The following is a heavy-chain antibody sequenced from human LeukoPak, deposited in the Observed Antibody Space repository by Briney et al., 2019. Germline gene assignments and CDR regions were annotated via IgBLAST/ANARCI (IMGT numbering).Heavy chain of an antibody. V-gene: IGHV3-23*01. J-gene: IGHJ4*02. Sequence: PGGSLRLSCAASGFTFSSYGMSWVRQAPGKGLEWVSAISGSGGSTYYADSVKGRFTISRDNSKNTLYLQMNSLRAEDTAVYYCATPLRLGYCSSTSCSTAHLDYWGQGTLVTVSS. CDR3: ATPLRLGYCSSTSCSTAHLDY. D-gene: IGHD2-2*01. CDR2: ISGSGGST. CDR1: GFTFSSYG.